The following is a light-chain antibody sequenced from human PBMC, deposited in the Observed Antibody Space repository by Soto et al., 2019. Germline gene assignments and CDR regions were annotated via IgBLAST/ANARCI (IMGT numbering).Light chain of an antibody. CDR3: HVWDGSDSWV. Sequence: SYVVTQAPSVSVAPGKTASIACGGSNIESQSVHWYQQKPGQAPLLVIFYDSDRPSGIPERFSGSNSGNTATLTISRVEAGDEADYYCHVWDGSDSWVFGGGTKLTVL. J-gene: IGLJ3*02. CDR2: YDS. V-gene: IGLV3-21*04. CDR1: NIESQS.